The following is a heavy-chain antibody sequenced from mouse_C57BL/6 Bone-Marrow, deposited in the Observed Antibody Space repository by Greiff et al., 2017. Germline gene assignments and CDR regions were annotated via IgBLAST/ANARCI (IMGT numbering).Heavy chain of an antibody. D-gene: IGHD1-1*01. V-gene: IGHV1-78*01. Sequence: QVQLQQSDAELVKPGASVKISCKVSGYTFTDHTIHWMKQRPEQGLEWIGYIYPRDGSTKYNEKFKGKATLTADKSSSTAYMQLNSLTSEDSAVYFCAREHYYGSSSAWFAYWGQGTLVTVSA. CDR2: IYPRDGST. CDR3: AREHYYGSSSAWFAY. CDR1: GYTFTDHT. J-gene: IGHJ3*01.